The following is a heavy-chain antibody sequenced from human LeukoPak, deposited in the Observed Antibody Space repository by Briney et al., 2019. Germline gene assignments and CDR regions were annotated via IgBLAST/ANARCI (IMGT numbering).Heavy chain of an antibody. CDR1: SGSISSSSYY. CDR2: IYYSGST. CDR3: ARYLLHDIGKKYYYMDV. Sequence: SETLSLTCTVSSGSISSSSYYWGWIRQPPGKGLEWIGSIYYSGSTYYNPSLKSRVTISVDTSKNQFSLKLSSVTAADTAVYYCARYLLHDIGKKYYYMDVWGKGTTVTISS. J-gene: IGHJ6*03. D-gene: IGHD3-9*01. V-gene: IGHV4-39*01.